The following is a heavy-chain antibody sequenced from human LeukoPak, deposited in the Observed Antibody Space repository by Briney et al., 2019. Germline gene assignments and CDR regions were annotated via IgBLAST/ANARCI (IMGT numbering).Heavy chain of an antibody. CDR3: ARDGSGGRASDT. J-gene: IGHJ3*02. D-gene: IGHD1-26*01. V-gene: IGHV4-59*12. CDR1: GGSISIFY. Sequence: SETLSLTCTVSGGSISIFYWSCLRQPPGKGLEWIGSMSDSGSTNYNPSLKSRLTISVDTSKNEVSLNLSSVTAADTAVYYCARDGSGGRASDTWGEGTMVTVSS. CDR2: MSDSGST.